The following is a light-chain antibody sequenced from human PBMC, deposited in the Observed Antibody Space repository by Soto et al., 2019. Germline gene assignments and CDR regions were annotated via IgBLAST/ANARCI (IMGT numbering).Light chain of an antibody. CDR1: SSDVGSYNL. J-gene: IGLJ1*01. CDR3: CSYAGSSTRYV. Sequence: QSVLTQPASVSGSPGQSITISCTGTSSDVGSYNLVSWYQQHPGKAPKLMIYEVSKRPSGVSNRFSGSKSGNTASLTISGLQPEDEANYYCCSYAGSSTRYVFETGTKVTAL. V-gene: IGLV2-23*02. CDR2: EVS.